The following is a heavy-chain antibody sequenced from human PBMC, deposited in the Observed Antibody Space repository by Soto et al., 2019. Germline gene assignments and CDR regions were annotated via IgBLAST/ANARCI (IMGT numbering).Heavy chain of an antibody. CDR3: ARGGTSGWLKGAYDV. J-gene: IGHJ3*01. Sequence: QVQLVQSGAEVKKPGSSVKVSCKASGGTLNKHAITWVRRAPGQGLEWLGGIIPMFGIPNYPQKFQGRVTITTDNSKNTSHMELHSLTSDDTAVYYCARGGTSGWLKGAYDVWGQGKMVTVSS. V-gene: IGHV1-69*17. D-gene: IGHD6-13*01. CDR2: IIPMFGIP. CDR1: GGTLNKHA.